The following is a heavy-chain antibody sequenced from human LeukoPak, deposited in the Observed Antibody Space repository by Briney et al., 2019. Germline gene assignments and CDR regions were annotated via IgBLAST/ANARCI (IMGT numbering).Heavy chain of an antibody. CDR3: ASRLWSGYYYFDY. V-gene: IGHV1-69*13. CDR2: IIPIFGTA. D-gene: IGHD3-3*01. Sequence: SVKDSCKASGGTFSSYAISWVRQAPGQGLEWMGGIIPIFGTANYAQKFQGRVTITADESTSTAYMELSSLRSVDTAVYYCASRLWSGYYYFDYWGQGTLVTVSS. CDR1: GGTFSSYA. J-gene: IGHJ4*02.